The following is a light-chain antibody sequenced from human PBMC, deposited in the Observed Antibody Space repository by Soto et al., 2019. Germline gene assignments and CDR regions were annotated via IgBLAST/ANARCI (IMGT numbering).Light chain of an antibody. CDR3: QQRSDWPLT. CDR2: DAS. Sequence: DIVVTQSPATLSLSPGERATLSCRASQSVSNYLAWYQQKPGQAPRLLIYDASKRATGIPARFNGSGSGTDFTLTISSLEPEDFAVYYCQQRSDWPLTFGGGTKVEIK. J-gene: IGKJ4*01. CDR1: QSVSNY. V-gene: IGKV3-11*01.